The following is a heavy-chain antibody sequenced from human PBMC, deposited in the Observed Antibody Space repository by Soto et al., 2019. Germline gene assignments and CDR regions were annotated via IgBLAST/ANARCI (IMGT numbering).Heavy chain of an antibody. CDR3: ARDGLVGDHDNYYYYMDV. Sequence: GGSLRLSCAASGFTFRDYGMHWVRQAPGKGLEWVAVIWNDGSNKYYRDSVKGRFTISRDNSKNRLYLQMNSLRAEDTAVYYCARDGLVGDHDNYYYYMDVWGKGTTVTVSS. D-gene: IGHD2-21*02. CDR1: GFTFRDYG. V-gene: IGHV3-33*01. J-gene: IGHJ6*03. CDR2: IWNDGSNK.